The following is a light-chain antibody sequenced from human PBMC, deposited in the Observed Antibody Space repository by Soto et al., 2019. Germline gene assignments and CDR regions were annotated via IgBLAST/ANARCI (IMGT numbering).Light chain of an antibody. CDR1: QSLLHSNGYSY. Sequence: IVMTQSPLSLSVTPGEPASISCRSSQSLLHSNGYSYLDWYLQKPGQSPQLLIYLGSNRASGGPDRFSGSGSGTDFTLRISRVEAEDVGVYYCMQVLQSLYSFGQGTKLEIK. CDR2: LGS. J-gene: IGKJ2*03. V-gene: IGKV2-28*01. CDR3: MQVLQSLYS.